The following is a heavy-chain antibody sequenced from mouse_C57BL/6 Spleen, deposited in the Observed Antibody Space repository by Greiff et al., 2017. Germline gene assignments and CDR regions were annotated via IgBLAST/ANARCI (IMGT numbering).Heavy chain of an antibody. CDR1: GFTFSSYA. V-gene: IGHV5-4*01. CDR3: ARGDDYDVRWYFDV. Sequence: EVQVVESGGGLVKPGGSLKLSCAASGFTFSSYAMSWVRQTPEKRLEWVATISDGGSYTYYPDNVKGRFTISRDNAKNNLYLQMSHLKSEDTAMYYCARGDDYDVRWYFDVWGTGTTVTVSS. CDR2: ISDGGSYT. D-gene: IGHD2-4*01. J-gene: IGHJ1*03.